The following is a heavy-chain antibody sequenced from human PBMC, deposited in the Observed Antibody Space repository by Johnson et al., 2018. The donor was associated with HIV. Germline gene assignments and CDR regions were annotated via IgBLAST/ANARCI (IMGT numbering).Heavy chain of an antibody. Sequence: QVQLVESGGGLVQPGGSLRLSCAASGFTFDDYGMSWVRQAPGKGLEWVAFIRYDGSNKYYADSVKGRFTISRDNSKNTLYLQMNSLRAEDTAVYYCAKPRQPSDAFDIWGQGTMVTVSS. D-gene: IGHD6-13*01. CDR1: GFTFDDYG. CDR3: AKPRQPSDAFDI. CDR2: IRYDGSNK. V-gene: IGHV3-30*02. J-gene: IGHJ3*02.